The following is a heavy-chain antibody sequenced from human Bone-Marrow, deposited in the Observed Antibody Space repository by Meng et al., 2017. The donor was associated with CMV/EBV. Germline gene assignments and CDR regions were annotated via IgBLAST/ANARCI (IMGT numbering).Heavy chain of an antibody. D-gene: IGHD2-15*01. V-gene: IGHV1-2*02. J-gene: IGHJ5*02. Sequence: ASVKVSCKASGYTFTGYYMHWVRQAPGQGLEWMGWINPNSGGTNYAQKFQGRVTMTRDTSISTAYMELSRLRSEDTAMYYCARAKDFRGVWFDPWGQGTLVTVSS. CDR3: ARAKDFRGVWFDP. CDR1: GYTFTGYY. CDR2: INPNSGGT.